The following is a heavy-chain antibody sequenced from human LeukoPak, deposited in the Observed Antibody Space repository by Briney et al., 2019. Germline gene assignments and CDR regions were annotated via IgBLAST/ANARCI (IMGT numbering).Heavy chain of an antibody. V-gene: IGHV3-48*03. Sequence: PGGSLRLSCVASGFSFSSYEMNWVRQAPGKGLEWVSFISTSGSTIYYADSVKGRFTISRDNAKNSLWLQMNSLRAEDTAVYYCARDGEYTGSDLDYWGQGTLVAVSS. CDR2: ISTSGSTI. J-gene: IGHJ4*02. D-gene: IGHD3-10*01. CDR3: ARDGEYTGSDLDY. CDR1: GFSFSSYE.